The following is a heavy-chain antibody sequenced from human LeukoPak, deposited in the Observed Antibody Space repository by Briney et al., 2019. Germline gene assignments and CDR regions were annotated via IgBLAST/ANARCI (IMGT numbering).Heavy chain of an antibody. V-gene: IGHV4-39*01. CDR2: IYYSGST. CDR3: ARQTFPNDSSGYYLDY. CDR1: GGSISSGAYY. J-gene: IGHJ4*02. D-gene: IGHD3-22*01. Sequence: PSESLSLTCTVSGGSISSGAYYWSWIRQHPGKGLEWIGSIYYSGSTYYNPSLKSRVTISVDTSKNQFSLKLSSVTAADTAVYYCARQTFPNDSSGYYLDYWGQGTLVTVSS.